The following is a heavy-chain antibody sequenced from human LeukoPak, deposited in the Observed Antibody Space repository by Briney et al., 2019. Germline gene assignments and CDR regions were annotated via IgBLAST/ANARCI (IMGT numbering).Heavy chain of an antibody. CDR2: IYYSGST. Sequence: SETLSLTRTVSGGSISSDAYFWSWIRQHPGKGLEWIGYIYYSGSTYYNPSLKSRVTISVDTSKNQFSLKLSSVTAADTAVYYCARTSIANRNSDYWGQGTLVTVSS. CDR1: GGSISSDAYF. V-gene: IGHV4-31*03. CDR3: ARTSIANRNSDY. J-gene: IGHJ4*02. D-gene: IGHD6-6*01.